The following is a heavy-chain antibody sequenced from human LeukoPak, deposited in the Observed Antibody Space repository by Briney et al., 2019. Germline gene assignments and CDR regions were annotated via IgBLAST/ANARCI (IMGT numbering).Heavy chain of an antibody. D-gene: IGHD6-19*01. J-gene: IGHJ4*02. CDR2: IRPSDGST. CDR3: AKLTSGWFEDF. Sequence: GGSLRLSCAASGFIFKNYPMTWVRQAPGKGLEWVSAIRPSDGSTFYADSVMGRFTISRDPSKNTLYLQMNNLRVEDTALYYCAKLTSGWFEDFWGQGTLVTVSS. CDR1: GFIFKNYP. V-gene: IGHV3-23*01.